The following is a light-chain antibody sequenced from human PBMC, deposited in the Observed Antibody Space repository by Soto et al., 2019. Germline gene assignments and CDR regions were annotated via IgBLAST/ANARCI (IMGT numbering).Light chain of an antibody. J-gene: IGKJ2*01. Sequence: DIVMTQTPLSLSVTPGQPASISCKSSQSLLHSDGRTYLYWYLQKPGQPPQLLIYEVSNRFSGVPDRFSGSGSGTDFTLTISSLQSEDFAVYYCEQYNSWPPLYTFGQGTKLEIK. CDR3: EQYNSWPPLYT. CDR1: QSLLHSDGRTY. V-gene: IGKV2D-29*01. CDR2: EVS.